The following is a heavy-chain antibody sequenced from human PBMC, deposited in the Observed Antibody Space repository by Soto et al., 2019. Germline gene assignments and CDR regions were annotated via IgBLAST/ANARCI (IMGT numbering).Heavy chain of an antibody. V-gene: IGHV1-3*01. D-gene: IGHD5-12*01. J-gene: IGHJ4*02. CDR3: ARVSGYYLPDY. Sequence: KFQGRVTITRDTSASTAYIELSSLRSEDTAVYYCARVSGYYLPDYWGQGTLVTVSS.